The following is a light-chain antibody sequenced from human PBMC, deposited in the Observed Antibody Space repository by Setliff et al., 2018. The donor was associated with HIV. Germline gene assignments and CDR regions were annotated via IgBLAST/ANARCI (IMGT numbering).Light chain of an antibody. CDR1: RNDVGGYNY. J-gene: IGLJ1*01. CDR3: SSYTGSGTFV. CDR2: DVS. V-gene: IGLV2-14*03. Sequence: QSALTKPASVSGSPGQSITISCTGTRNDVGGYNYVAWYQEHPGKAPKIMIYDVSNRPSGVSNRFSGSKSGSTASLTISGLLAENESDYYCSSYTGSGTFVFGGGTKVTVL.